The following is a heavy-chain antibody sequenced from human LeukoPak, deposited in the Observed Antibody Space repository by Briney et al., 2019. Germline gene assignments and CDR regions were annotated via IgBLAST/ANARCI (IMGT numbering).Heavy chain of an antibody. D-gene: IGHD1-1*01. Sequence: SETLSLTCTVSGYSISSGYYWGWIRQPPGKGLEWIGSIYHSGSTYHNPSLKSRVTISVDTSKSQFSLNLRSVTAADTAVYYCARYVPVKTGTTRASFDSWGQGTLVTVSS. J-gene: IGHJ4*02. CDR3: ARYVPVKTGTTRASFDS. CDR2: IYHSGST. V-gene: IGHV4-38-2*02. CDR1: GYSISSGYY.